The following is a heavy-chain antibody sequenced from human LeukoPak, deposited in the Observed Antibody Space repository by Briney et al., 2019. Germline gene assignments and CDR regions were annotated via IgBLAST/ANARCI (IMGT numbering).Heavy chain of an antibody. J-gene: IGHJ6*03. V-gene: IGHV3-21*01. CDR3: ARDPIGGLYYYYMDV. D-gene: IGHD4-23*01. CDR1: GFVFSSYS. Sequence: GGSLRLSCAASGFVFSSYSMNWVRQAPGKGLEWVSCISSSSSYIYYADSVKGRFTISRDNAKNSLYLQMNSLRAEDTAVYFCARDPIGGLYYYYMDVWGKGTTVTVSS. CDR2: ISSSSSYI.